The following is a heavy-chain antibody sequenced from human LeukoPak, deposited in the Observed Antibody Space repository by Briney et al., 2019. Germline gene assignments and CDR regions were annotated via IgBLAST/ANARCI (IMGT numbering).Heavy chain of an antibody. Sequence: PGGSLRLSCVASGFTLSVYGMHWVRQAPGRGRVWVSRIDNDVTTTSYAASVRGRFNTSRDNAKSTLYLQMNSLRAEDTAVYYCAREYWGSFFDYWGQETLVSASS. J-gene: IGHJ4*02. V-gene: IGHV3-74*01. CDR3: AREYWGSFFDY. CDR2: IDNDVTTT. CDR1: GFTLSVYG. D-gene: IGHD2-15*01.